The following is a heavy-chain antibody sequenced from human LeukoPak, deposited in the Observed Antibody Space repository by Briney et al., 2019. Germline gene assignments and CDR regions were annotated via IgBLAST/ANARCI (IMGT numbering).Heavy chain of an antibody. CDR2: ITGSGGST. D-gene: IGHD2-21*02. V-gene: IGHV3-23*01. J-gene: IGHJ4*02. Sequence: PGGSLRLSCSASKVTFSSYAMSWVRQAPGKGLEWVSAITGSGGSTYYADSVKGRFTISRDNSKNTLYLQMNSLRAEYSAVYYCAKDSKTEEGFDYWGQGTLVTVSS. CDR1: KVTFSSYA. CDR3: AKDSKTEEGFDY.